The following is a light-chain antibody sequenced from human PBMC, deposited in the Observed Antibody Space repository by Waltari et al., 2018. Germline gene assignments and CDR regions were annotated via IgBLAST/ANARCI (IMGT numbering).Light chain of an antibody. J-gene: IGKJ4*01. CDR1: QSVTSIS. CDR3: QQYDGEVVT. Sequence: EIVLTQSPGTLSLSPGERATLSCRASQSVTSISLTWYQQNLSQAPRLLIYGTSSRATGIPDRFSGSGSAIDFTLTTSRLEHEDFAVYYCQQYDGEVVTFGGGTKVEI. CDR2: GTS. V-gene: IGKV3-20*01.